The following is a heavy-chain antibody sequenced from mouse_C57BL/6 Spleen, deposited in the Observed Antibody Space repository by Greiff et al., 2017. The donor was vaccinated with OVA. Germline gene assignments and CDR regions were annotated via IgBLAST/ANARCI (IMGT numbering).Heavy chain of an antibody. Sequence: QVQLQQPGAELVKPGASVKMSCKASGYTFTSYWITWVKQRPGQGLEWIGDIYPGRGSTNYNEKFKSKATLTVDTSSSTAYMQLSSLTSEDSAVYYCARRMRGYDDAMDYWGQGTSVTVSS. CDR2: IYPGRGST. CDR3: ARRMRGYDDAMDY. J-gene: IGHJ4*01. V-gene: IGHV1-55*01. D-gene: IGHD2-2*01. CDR1: GYTFTSYW.